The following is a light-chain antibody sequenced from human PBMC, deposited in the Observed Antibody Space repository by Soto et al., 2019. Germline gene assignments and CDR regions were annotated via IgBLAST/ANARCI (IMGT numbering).Light chain of an antibody. CDR3: QQYESSPPPYT. J-gene: IGKJ2*01. V-gene: IGKV3-20*01. CDR2: GAS. CDR1: QSLTSSY. Sequence: EIVLTQSPGTLSLSPGERATLSCRASQSLTSSYLAWYQQKPGQAPRLLIYGASSRSTGIPDRFRASGSGTDSALSLSSLKPEALAVYYCQQYESSPPPYTFGQGTKLEIK.